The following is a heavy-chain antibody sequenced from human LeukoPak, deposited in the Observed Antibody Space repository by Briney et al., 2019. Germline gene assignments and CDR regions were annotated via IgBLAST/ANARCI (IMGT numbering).Heavy chain of an antibody. CDR3: GRWGVSAGLDR. J-gene: IGHJ5*02. CDR1: GFMFSSFW. CDR2: IGPGSDT. Sequence: GGSLRLSCAASGFMFSSFWMGWVRQAPGKGPEWVANIGPGSDTYYVESVRSRFTISRDNAQSSLYLQMDSLRGDDSAVYYCGRWGVSAGLDRWGQGTLVIVSS. D-gene: IGHD3-10*01. V-gene: IGHV3-7*01.